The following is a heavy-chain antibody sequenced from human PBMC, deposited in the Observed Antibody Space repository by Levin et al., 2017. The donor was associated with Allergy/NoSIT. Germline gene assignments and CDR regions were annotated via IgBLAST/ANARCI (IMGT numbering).Heavy chain of an antibody. J-gene: IGHJ6*02. D-gene: IGHD3-22*01. Sequence: GGSLRLSCAASGILFSSYDMNWVRQAPGKGLEWVSSISAGGSYIYYADSVKGRFTISRDNAKNSLFLQMNSLRAEDTAVYYCASCDMYNYDRSAFDYFYYARDVWGLGITVAV. V-gene: IGHV3-21*01. CDR1: GILFSSYD. CDR3: ASCDMYNYDRSAFDYFYYARDV. CDR2: ISAGGSYI.